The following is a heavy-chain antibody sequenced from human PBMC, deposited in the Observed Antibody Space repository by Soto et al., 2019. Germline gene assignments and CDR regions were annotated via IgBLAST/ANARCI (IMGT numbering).Heavy chain of an antibody. CDR2: ISYDGSNK. V-gene: IGHV3-30-3*01. CDR1: GFTFSSYA. D-gene: IGHD5-12*01. Sequence: GESLKISCAASGFTFSSYAMHWVRQAPGKGLEWVAVISYDGSNKYYADSVKGRFTISRDNSKNTLYLQMNSLRAEDTAVYYCASPLHGVATITDYWGQGTLVTVSS. J-gene: IGHJ4*02. CDR3: ASPLHGVATITDY.